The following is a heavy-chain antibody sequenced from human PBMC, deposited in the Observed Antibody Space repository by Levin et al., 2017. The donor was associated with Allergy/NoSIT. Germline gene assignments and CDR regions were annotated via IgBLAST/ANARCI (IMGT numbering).Heavy chain of an antibody. CDR1: GDSVSSNRAT. J-gene: IGHJ4*02. Sequence: SQTLSLTCAISGDSVSSNRATWNWIRQSPSRGLEWLGRTYYRSKWHNDYAVSVKSRITFNADTSKNQFSLQLNSVTPEDTAAYYYAREHRLTYYDRSGEFDYWGQGTLVTVSS. CDR3: AREHRLTYYDRSGEFDY. V-gene: IGHV6-1*01. D-gene: IGHD3-22*01. CDR2: TYYRSKWHN.